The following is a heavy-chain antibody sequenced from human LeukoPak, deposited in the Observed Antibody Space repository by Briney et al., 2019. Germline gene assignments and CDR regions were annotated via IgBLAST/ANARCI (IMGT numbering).Heavy chain of an antibody. J-gene: IGHJ4*02. CDR2: ISSDGSP. V-gene: IGHV3-64D*06. D-gene: IGHD6-13*01. CDR1: GFTFSTSV. CDR3: VKNDGSTWQPHS. Sequence: GGSLRLSCSASGFTFSTSVMHWVRQTPGKGLEYVSVISSDGSPYYADSVKGRFTISRDNSKNTLYLQMNSLRVEDTAIYYRVKNDGSTWQPHSWGQGTLVTVSS.